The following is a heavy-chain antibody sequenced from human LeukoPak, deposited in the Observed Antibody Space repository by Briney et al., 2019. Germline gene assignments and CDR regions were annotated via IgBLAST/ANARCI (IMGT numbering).Heavy chain of an antibody. CDR2: IYYSGST. Sequence: SETLSLTCAVSGGSISSNSYYWGWIRQPPGRGLEWIGSIYYSGSTYYNPSLKSRVTISVDTSKNQFSLKLSSVTAADTAVYYCARTRYYYNSRSYGAPYYFDYWGQGTLVTVSS. CDR3: ARTRYYYNSRSYGAPYYFDY. CDR1: GGSISSNSYY. D-gene: IGHD3-10*01. J-gene: IGHJ4*02. V-gene: IGHV4-39*01.